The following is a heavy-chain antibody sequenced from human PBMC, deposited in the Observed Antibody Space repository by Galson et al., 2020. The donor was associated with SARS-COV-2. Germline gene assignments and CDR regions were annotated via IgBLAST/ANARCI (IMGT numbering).Heavy chain of an antibody. D-gene: IGHD1-26*01. CDR1: GFTFSDYY. CDR3: ASPYYARADYYMDV. V-gene: IGHV3-11*01. CDR2: ISSSGSTI. Sequence: GESLKISCAASGFTFSDYYMSWIRQAPGKGLEWVSYISSSGSTIYYADSVKGRFTISRDNAKNSLYLQMNSLRAEDTAVYYCASPYYARADYYMDVWGKGTTVTVSS. J-gene: IGHJ6*03.